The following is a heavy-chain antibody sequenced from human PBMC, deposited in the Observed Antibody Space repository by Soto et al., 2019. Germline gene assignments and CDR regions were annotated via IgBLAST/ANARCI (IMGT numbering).Heavy chain of an antibody. CDR1: GFDFENYP. J-gene: IGHJ4*02. Sequence: GGSLRLSCTASGFDFENYPRNWVRQAPGKGLEWVAFIRSRAYGGTTQYAASVKGRFTISRDDSKSVAYLQMNSLESEDAAVYYCARSYDSSGYYRAPVDYWGQGTLVTVSS. CDR2: IRSRAYGGTT. V-gene: IGHV3-49*02. D-gene: IGHD3-22*01. CDR3: ARSYDSSGYYRAPVDY.